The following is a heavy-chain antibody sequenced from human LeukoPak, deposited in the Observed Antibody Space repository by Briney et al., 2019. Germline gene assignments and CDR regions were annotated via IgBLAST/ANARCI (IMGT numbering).Heavy chain of an antibody. V-gene: IGHV4-39*02. Sequence: PSETLSLICTVSGGSMINSGSYWAWIRPPPGQGLEWIASVYYSGSTFYNPPLKSRVAISVDTSKRQFSLQLSSVTAADRAVYYCAREERDHDTFDIWGPGAMVTVSS. CDR3: AREERDHDTFDI. CDR2: VYYSGST. D-gene: IGHD6-25*01. J-gene: IGHJ3*02. CDR1: GGSMINSGSY.